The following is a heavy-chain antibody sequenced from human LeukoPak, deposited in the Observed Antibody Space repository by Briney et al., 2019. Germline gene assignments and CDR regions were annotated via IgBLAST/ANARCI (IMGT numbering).Heavy chain of an antibody. CDR1: GGSFSGYY. Sequence: SETLSLTCAVYGGSFSGYYWGWLRQAQGKGREWVGEINHSGSTNYNPSLKSRVIISVDTSKNQFSLKLSSVTAADTAVYYCARGSRVGLYYDSSGYYPDDYWGQGTLVTVSS. J-gene: IGHJ4*02. CDR3: ARGSRVGLYYDSSGYYPDDY. D-gene: IGHD3-22*01. V-gene: IGHV4-34*01. CDR2: INHSGST.